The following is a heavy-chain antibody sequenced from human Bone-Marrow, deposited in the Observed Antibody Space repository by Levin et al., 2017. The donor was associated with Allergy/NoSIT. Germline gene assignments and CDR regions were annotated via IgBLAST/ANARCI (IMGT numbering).Heavy chain of an antibody. CDR1: GFTFSSYS. J-gene: IGHJ4*02. D-gene: IGHD6-19*01. Sequence: PWGSLRLSCAASGFTFSSYSMNWVRRAPGKGLEWVSSISSTSTYTLYADSVKGRFTISRDNAKNSLYLQMNSLTAEDTGVYYCARDLALAGYWGQGTLVTVSS. CDR3: ARDLALAGY. V-gene: IGHV3-21*01. CDR2: ISSTSTYT.